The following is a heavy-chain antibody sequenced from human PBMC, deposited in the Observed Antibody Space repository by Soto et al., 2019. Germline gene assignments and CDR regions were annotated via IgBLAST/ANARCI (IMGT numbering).Heavy chain of an antibody. CDR3: ARHRG. CDR2: IYSGGST. CDR1: GFTFSSYW. Sequence: GGSLRLSCAASGFTFSSYWMSWVRQAPGKGLEWVLVIYSGGSTYYADSVKGRFTISRDNSKNTFYLQMNSLRVEDTAVYYCARHRGWGQGTLVTVSS. J-gene: IGHJ4*02. V-gene: IGHV3-66*04.